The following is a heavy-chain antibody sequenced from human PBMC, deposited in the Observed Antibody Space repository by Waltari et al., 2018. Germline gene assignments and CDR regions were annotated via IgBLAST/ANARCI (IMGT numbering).Heavy chain of an antibody. CDR1: GGTFSSYA. J-gene: IGHJ3*02. V-gene: IGHV1-69*08. D-gene: IGHD3-22*01. CDR2: IIPIFGTA. Sequence: QVQLVQSGAEVKKPGSSVKVSCKASGGTFSSYAISWVRQAPGPGLEWMGRIIPIFGTANYAQKFQGRVTITADKSTSTAYMELSSLRSEDTAVYYCARDYYDSSGYEGVDDAFDIWGQGTMVTVSS. CDR3: ARDYYDSSGYEGVDDAFDI.